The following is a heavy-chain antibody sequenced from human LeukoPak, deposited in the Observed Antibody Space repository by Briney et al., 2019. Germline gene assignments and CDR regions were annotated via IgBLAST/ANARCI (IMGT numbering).Heavy chain of an antibody. V-gene: IGHV1-2*02. CDR3: FRQKTAYDILTGTNPDWFDP. D-gene: IGHD3-9*01. CDR2: INPNSGGT. Sequence: VASEKDSCKASGYTFAGYYMHGVRQAPGQGLERMGWINPNSGGTNYAQKFQGRVTMTRDTSIRTAYMELSRLRSDDTAVYFFFRQKTAYDILTGTNPDWFDPWGQGTLVTVSS. J-gene: IGHJ5*02. CDR1: GYTFAGYY.